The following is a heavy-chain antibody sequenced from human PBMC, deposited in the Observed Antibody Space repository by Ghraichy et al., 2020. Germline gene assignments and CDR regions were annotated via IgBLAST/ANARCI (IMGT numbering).Heavy chain of an antibody. J-gene: IGHJ3*02. CDR2: VLGGSSHT. D-gene: IGHD3-3*01. Sequence: GGSLRLSCEASGFIFGSYAMHWVRQAPGKGLEWVSGVLGGSSHTFYADSLKGRFTISRDNAKNMLYLQMNSLRVDDTAIYFCAKEGHGWSTEVGPFDTWGQGTMVTVS. V-gene: IGHV3-23*01. CDR1: GFIFGSYA. CDR3: AKEGHGWSTEVGPFDT.